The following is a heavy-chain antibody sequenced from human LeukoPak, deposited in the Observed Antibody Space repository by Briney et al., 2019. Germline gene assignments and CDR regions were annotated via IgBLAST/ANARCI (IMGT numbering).Heavy chain of an antibody. CDR2: ISYDGSNK. CDR3: AKDLDYGSGSYLFDY. Sequence: GRSLRLSCAASGFTFSSYGMHWVRQAPGKGLEWVAVISYDGSNKYYADSVKGRLTISRDNSKNTLYLQMNSLRAEDTAVYYCAKDLDYGSGSYLFDYWGQGTLVTVSS. D-gene: IGHD3-10*01. CDR1: GFTFSSYG. J-gene: IGHJ4*02. V-gene: IGHV3-30*18.